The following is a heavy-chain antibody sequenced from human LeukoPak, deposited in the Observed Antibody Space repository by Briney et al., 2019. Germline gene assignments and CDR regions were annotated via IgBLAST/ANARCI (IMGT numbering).Heavy chain of an antibody. J-gene: IGHJ4*02. D-gene: IGHD3-9*01. CDR2: IYYSGST. CDR1: GGSISSSSYY. CDR3: ARHSPNYDIRTGFDY. Sequence: KPSETLSLTCTVSGGSISSSSYYWGWIRQPPGKGLEWIGSIYYSGSTYYNPSLKSRVTISVDTSKNQFSLKLSSVTAADTAVYYCARHSPNYDIRTGFDYWGQGTLVTVSS. V-gene: IGHV4-39*01.